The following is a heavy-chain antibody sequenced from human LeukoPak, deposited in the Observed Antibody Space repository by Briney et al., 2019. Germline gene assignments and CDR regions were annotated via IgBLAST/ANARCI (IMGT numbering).Heavy chain of an antibody. CDR2: IYYSGST. CDR3: ARDPGENYPYNWFDP. D-gene: IGHD5-24*01. J-gene: IGHJ5*02. V-gene: IGHV4-59*01. CDR1: GGSISNYY. Sequence: PSETLSLTCTVSGGSISNYYWSWIRQPPGKRLEWIGYIYYSGSTNYNPSLKSRVTMSVDTSKNQFSLSLTSVTAADTAVYYCARDPGENYPYNWFDPWGQGTLVTVSS.